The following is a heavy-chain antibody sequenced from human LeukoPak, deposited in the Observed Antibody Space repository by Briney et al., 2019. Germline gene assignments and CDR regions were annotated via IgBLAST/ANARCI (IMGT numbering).Heavy chain of an antibody. V-gene: IGHV4-30-4*01. CDR1: GGSISSGDYY. J-gene: IGHJ4*02. CDR3: ARVVVVPAAHFDY. D-gene: IGHD2-2*01. CDR2: IYYSGST. Sequence: SETLSLTCTVSGGSISSGDYYWSWIRQPPGKGLEWIGYIYYSGSTYYNPSLKSRVTISVDTSKNQFSPKLSSVTAADTAVYYCARVVVVPAAHFDYWGQGTLVTVSS.